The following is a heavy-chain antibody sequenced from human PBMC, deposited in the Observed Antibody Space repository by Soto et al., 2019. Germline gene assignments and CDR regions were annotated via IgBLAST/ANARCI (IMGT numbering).Heavy chain of an antibody. CDR3: ARIIAGPRSVDY. D-gene: IGHD6-13*01. V-gene: IGHV4-59*12. Sequence: SETLSLTCTVSGDSISSYYWSWIRQPPGKGLEWIGYIYNSGSTNYNPSLKSRVTISVDTSKNQFSLKLSSVTAADTAVYYCARIIAGPRSVDYWGQGTLVTVSS. CDR1: GDSISSYY. J-gene: IGHJ4*02. CDR2: IYNSGST.